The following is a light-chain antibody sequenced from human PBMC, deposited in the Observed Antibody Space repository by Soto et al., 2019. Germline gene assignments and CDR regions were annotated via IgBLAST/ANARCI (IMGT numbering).Light chain of an antibody. CDR3: NSYTSKSTGV. Sequence: QSVLTQPASVSGSPGQSITISCTGTSSDVGGYKYVSWYQQHPGKAPKLIIYEVSNRPSGVSNRFSGSKSGNTASLTISGLQAEDGADYYCNSYTSKSTGVFGTGTKLTVL. V-gene: IGLV2-14*01. J-gene: IGLJ1*01. CDR2: EVS. CDR1: SSDVGGYKY.